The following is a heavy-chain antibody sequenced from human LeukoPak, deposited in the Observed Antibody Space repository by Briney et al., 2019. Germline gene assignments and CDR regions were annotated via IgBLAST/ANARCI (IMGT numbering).Heavy chain of an antibody. CDR3: ARLYDSSGYYGPFWDY. D-gene: IGHD3-22*01. J-gene: IGHJ4*02. V-gene: IGHV3-30-3*01. CDR1: GFTFSSYA. CDR2: ISYDGSNK. Sequence: GRSLRLSCAASGFTFSSYAMHWVRQAPGKVLEWVAVISYDGSNKNYADSVKGRFTISRDNSKNTLYLEMNSLRAEDTAVYYCARLYDSSGYYGPFWDYWGQGTLVTVSS.